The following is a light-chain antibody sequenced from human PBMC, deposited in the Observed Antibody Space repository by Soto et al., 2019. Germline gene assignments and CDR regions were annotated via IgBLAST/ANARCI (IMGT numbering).Light chain of an antibody. Sequence: EIVLAQSPGTLSLPPGEGATVSCSASQSVSSTYLAWYQHKPGQAPRLLIYGASSRATGIPDRFSGSGSGTDFTLTISRLEPEDFAVYYCQQYHNSPITFGQGTRLEIK. CDR1: QSVSSTY. J-gene: IGKJ5*01. V-gene: IGKV3-20*01. CDR2: GAS. CDR3: QQYHNSPIT.